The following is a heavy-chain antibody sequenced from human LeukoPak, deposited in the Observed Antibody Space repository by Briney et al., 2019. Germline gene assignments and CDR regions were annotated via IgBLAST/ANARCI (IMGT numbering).Heavy chain of an antibody. Sequence: SETLSLTCTVSGGSISSSSYYWGWIRQPPGKGLEWIGSIYYSGSTYYNPSLKSRVTISVDTSKNQFSLKLSSVTAADTAVYYCARGYSSGWYRGWFDPWGQGTLVTVSS. D-gene: IGHD6-19*01. V-gene: IGHV4-39*07. CDR1: GGSISSSSYY. J-gene: IGHJ5*02. CDR2: IYYSGST. CDR3: ARGYSSGWYRGWFDP.